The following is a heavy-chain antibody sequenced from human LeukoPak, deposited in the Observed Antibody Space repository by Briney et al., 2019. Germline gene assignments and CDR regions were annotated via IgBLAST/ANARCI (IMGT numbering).Heavy chain of an antibody. CDR1: GGTFSSYT. CDR3: ASASHITMLRGANAY. CDR2: IIPIFGTA. Sequence: ASLKVSCKASGGTFSSYTFSWVRQAPGQGLEWMGGIIPIFGTANYAQKFQGRVTITADESTSTAYMELSSLRSEDTAVYYCASASHITMLRGANAYWGQGTLVTVSS. V-gene: IGHV1-69*01. J-gene: IGHJ4*02. D-gene: IGHD3-10*01.